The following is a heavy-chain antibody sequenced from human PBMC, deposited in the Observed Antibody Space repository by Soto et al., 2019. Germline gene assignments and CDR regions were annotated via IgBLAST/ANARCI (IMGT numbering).Heavy chain of an antibody. J-gene: IGHJ5*02. D-gene: IGHD1-26*01. CDR3: ARGLGQLLSGGNWFDP. CDR1: GGSISSGGYS. V-gene: IGHV4-30-2*01. CDR2: IYHSGST. Sequence: SETLSLTCAVSGGSISSGGYSWSWIRQPPGKGQEWNGYIYHSGSTYYNPSLKSRVTISVDRSKNQFSLKLSSVTSADTAVFYCARGLGQLLSGGNWFDPWGQGTLVTVSS.